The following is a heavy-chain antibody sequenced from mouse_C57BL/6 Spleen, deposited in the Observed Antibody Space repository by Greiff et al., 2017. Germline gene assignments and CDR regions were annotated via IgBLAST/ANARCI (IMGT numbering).Heavy chain of an antibody. J-gene: IGHJ2*01. D-gene: IGHD1-1*01. V-gene: IGHV1-42*01. CDR1: GYSFTGYY. Sequence: EEQLQQSGPELVKPGASVKISCKASGYSFTGYYMNWVKQSPEKSLEWIGEINPSTGGTTYNQKFKAKATLTVDKSSSTAYMQLKSLTSEDSAVYYCANYYGSSYGYWGQGTTLTVSS. CDR2: INPSTGGT. CDR3: ANYYGSSYGY.